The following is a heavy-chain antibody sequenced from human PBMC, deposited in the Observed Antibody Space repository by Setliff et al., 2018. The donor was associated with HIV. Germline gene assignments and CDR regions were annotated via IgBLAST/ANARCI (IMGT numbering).Heavy chain of an antibody. Sequence: ASVKVSCKTSGYTFINYGITWVRQAPGQGLEWMGWTSPYNDYTNYEQSLQGRVRMTTDTSTRTAYMDLRSLRSNDTAVYYCARGGYYSGSGMNYHYYGLDVWGQGTTVTVSS. CDR2: TSPYNDYT. CDR3: ARGGYYSGSGMNYHYYGLDV. J-gene: IGHJ6*02. CDR1: GYTFINYG. D-gene: IGHD3-10*01. V-gene: IGHV1-18*04.